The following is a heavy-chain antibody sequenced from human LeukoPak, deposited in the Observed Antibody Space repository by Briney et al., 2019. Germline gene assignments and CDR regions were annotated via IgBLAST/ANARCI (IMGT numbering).Heavy chain of an antibody. CDR1: GASLNGHY. D-gene: IGHD6-13*01. V-gene: IGHV4-34*01. J-gene: IGHJ4*02. Sequence: SETLSLTCAVYGASLNGHYWSWIRQPPGKGLEWIGEGSDVGGTKYNPSLKSRVTISADTSKNQFSLKLSSVTAADTAVYYCARASSSWYQVHYWGQGTLVTVSS. CDR3: ARASSSWYQVHY. CDR2: GSDVGGT.